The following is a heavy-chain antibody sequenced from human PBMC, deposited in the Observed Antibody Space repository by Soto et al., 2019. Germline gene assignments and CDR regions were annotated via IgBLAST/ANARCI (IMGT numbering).Heavy chain of an antibody. D-gene: IGHD2-15*01. CDR1: GFTFSSYG. CDR2: IWYDGSNK. Sequence: QVPLVESGGGVVQPGRSLRLSCAASGFTFSSYGMHRVRQAPGKGLEWVAVIWYDGSNKYYADSVKGRFTISRDNSKNTLYLQMNSLRAEDTAVYYCARDGYCSGGSCYSVPVFDYWGQGTLVTVSS. V-gene: IGHV3-33*01. CDR3: ARDGYCSGGSCYSVPVFDY. J-gene: IGHJ4*02.